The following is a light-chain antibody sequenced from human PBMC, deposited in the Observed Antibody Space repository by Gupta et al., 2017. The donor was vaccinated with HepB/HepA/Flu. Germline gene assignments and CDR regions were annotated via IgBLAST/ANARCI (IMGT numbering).Light chain of an antibody. CDR3: QQDNKRRT. CDR1: QSISSN. J-gene: IGKJ1*01. Sequence: ETVMTQSPATLSLSLGERATLSCRASQSISSNLAWYQQKAGQAPRLLIYGASIRATGIPDRFSGTGSGTDFTLTSSRLQSEDFAIYYLQQDNKRRTFGQGTRVEIK. CDR2: GAS. V-gene: IGKV3-15*01.